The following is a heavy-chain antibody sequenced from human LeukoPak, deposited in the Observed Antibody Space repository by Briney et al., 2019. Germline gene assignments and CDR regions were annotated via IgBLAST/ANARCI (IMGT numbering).Heavy chain of an antibody. V-gene: IGHV3-21*01. J-gene: IGHJ4*02. CDR3: ARDRGTAPDYSNYLRLNY. Sequence: GGSLRLSCSGSGFTFSSYSMNWVRQAPGKGLEWVSSISSSSSYIYYADSVKGRFTISRDNAKNSLYLQMNSLRAEDTAVYYCARDRGTAPDYSNYLRLNYWGQGTLVTVSS. CDR1: GFTFSSYS. CDR2: ISSSSSYI. D-gene: IGHD4-11*01.